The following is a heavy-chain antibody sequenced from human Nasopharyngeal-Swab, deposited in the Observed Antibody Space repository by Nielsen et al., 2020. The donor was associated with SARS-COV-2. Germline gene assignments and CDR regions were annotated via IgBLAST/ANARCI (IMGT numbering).Heavy chain of an antibody. CDR3: IKGGPTYDSGAYYYYDVRYTGDS. V-gene: IGHV1-8*01. J-gene: IGHJ4*02. D-gene: IGHD3-22*01. CDR2: MNPDSGNT. Sequence: ASVKVSCKASGYTFTSYDINWVRQATGQGLACMGWMNPDSGNTGYAQKFQGRVTMTRSTSISTAYMELSSLRSEDTAIYYCIKGGPTYDSGAYYYYDVRYTGDSWGQGTLVTVSS. CDR1: GYTFTSYD.